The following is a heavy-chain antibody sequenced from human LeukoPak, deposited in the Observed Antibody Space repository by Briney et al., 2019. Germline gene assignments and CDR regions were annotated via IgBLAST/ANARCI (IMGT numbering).Heavy chain of an antibody. D-gene: IGHD3-22*01. J-gene: IGHJ3*02. CDR3: ARDYHPYYYDSSGYYEHYAFDI. Sequence: ASQTLSLTCTVSGGSISSYYWSWIRQPPGKGLEWIGYIYYSGSTNYNPSLKSRVTISVDTSKNQFSLKLSSVTAADTAVYYCARDYHPYYYDSSGYYEHYAFDIWGQGTMVTVSS. CDR1: GGSISSYY. V-gene: IGHV4-59*01. CDR2: IYYSGST.